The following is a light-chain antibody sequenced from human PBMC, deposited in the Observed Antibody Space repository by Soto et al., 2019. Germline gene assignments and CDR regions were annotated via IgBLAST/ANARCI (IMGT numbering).Light chain of an antibody. CDR2: SND. Sequence: QSVLTQPPSASGTPGQRVTISCSGSSSNIGSNAVNWYQQLPGTAPKLLIYSNDQRPSGVPDRFSGSESGTSAFLAISGLQSEDEADYYCAGWDDSLNGWVFGGGTQLTVL. CDR3: AGWDDSLNGWV. J-gene: IGLJ3*02. CDR1: SSNIGSNA. V-gene: IGLV1-44*01.